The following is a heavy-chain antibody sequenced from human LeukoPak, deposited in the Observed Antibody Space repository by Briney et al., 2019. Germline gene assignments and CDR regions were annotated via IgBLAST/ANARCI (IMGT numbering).Heavy chain of an antibody. CDR3: AHRRYGDPAFGY. Sequence: ESGPTLVKPTETLTLTCTFSGFSLSTRGVGVGWIRQPPGKTLEWLALFYWDDDKRYSPSLKSRLTITKHTTINQVALTMTNMYPVHTATYYCAHRRYGDPAFGYWGQGTLVTVSS. D-gene: IGHD4-17*01. CDR1: GFSLSTRGVG. CDR2: FYWDDDK. V-gene: IGHV2-5*02. J-gene: IGHJ4*02.